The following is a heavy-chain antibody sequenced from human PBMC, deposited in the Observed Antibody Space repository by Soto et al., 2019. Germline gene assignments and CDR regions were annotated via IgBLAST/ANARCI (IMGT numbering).Heavy chain of an antibody. D-gene: IGHD3-10*01. J-gene: IGHJ4*02. V-gene: IGHV1-2*04. Sequence: GASVKVSCKASGYTFTGYYMHWVRQAPGQGLEWMGWINPNSGGTNYAQKFQGWVTMTRDTSISTAYMELSRLRSDDTAVYYCATALNYGSGSYSGSAYYFDLWGQGTLVTVSS. CDR1: GYTFTGYY. CDR3: ATALNYGSGSYSGSAYYFDL. CDR2: INPNSGGT.